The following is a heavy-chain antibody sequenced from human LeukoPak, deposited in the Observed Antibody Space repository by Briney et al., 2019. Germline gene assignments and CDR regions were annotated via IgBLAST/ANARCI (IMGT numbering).Heavy chain of an antibody. D-gene: IGHD6-19*01. Sequence: PGGSLRLSCAASGFTFSSYAMHWVRQAPGKGLEWVAVISYDGSNKYYADSVKGRFTISRDNSKNTLYLQMSSLRAEDTAVYYCARDRSEWLGDFDYWGQGTLVTVSS. CDR3: ARDRSEWLGDFDY. J-gene: IGHJ4*02. V-gene: IGHV3-30-3*01. CDR2: ISYDGSNK. CDR1: GFTFSSYA.